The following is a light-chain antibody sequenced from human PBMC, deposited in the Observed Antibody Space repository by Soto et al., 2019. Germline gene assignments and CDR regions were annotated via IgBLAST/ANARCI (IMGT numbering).Light chain of an antibody. J-gene: IGKJ1*01. CDR3: QQPDSDPPWM. V-gene: IGKV1-9*01. CDR1: QDIRTY. CDR2: LAS. Sequence: IHLTQSPSSLSASVGDRVTITCRASQDIRTYLAWYQQSPGRAPKLLIYLASNLHTGGQSRFSGSGSGTEFTLTIIGLQPEDSATYYCQQPDSDPPWMFGQGTKVEIK.